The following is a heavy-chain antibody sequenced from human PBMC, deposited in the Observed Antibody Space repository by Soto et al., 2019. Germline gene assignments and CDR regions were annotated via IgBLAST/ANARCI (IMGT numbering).Heavy chain of an antibody. V-gene: IGHV1-18*01. CDR2: ISAYNGNT. D-gene: IGHD4-17*01. Sequence: ASVKVSCKASGYTFTSYGISWVQQAPGQGLEWMGWISAYNGNTNYAQKHQGRVTMTTDTSTSTAYMELRSLRSDDTAVYYCARGAPTDYGDYLLNWGQGTLVTVSSGKTPGASVKVSCKASYYFDYWGQGTLVTVSS. J-gene: IGHJ4*02. CDR3: ARGAPTDYGDYLLNWGQGTLVTVSSGKTPGASVKVSCKASYYFDY. CDR1: GYTFTSYG.